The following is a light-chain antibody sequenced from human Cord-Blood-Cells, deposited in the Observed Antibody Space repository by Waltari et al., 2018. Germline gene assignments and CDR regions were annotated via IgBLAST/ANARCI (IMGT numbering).Light chain of an antibody. Sequence: SSELTQDPAVSVALGQTVRITCQGDSLSSYYASWYQQKPGQAPVLVIYGKNNRPSGIPDRFSGSKSGNTASLTISGLQAEDEADYYCSSYTSSSTLVFGGGTKLTVL. V-gene: IGLV3-19*01. CDR2: GKN. CDR3: SSYTSSSTLV. J-gene: IGLJ3*02. CDR1: SLSSYY.